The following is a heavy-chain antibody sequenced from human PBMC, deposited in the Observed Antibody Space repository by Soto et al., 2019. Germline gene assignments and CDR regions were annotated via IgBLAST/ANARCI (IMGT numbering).Heavy chain of an antibody. CDR2: IYSSGST. D-gene: IGHD2-2*01. J-gene: IGHJ4*02. Sequence: PGGSLRLSCAASGFTVSNNYMTWVRQAPGKGLEWVSFIYSSGSTYYADSVKGRFTISRDNFKNTLYLQMNSLRAEDTAVYYCAKGYCSSTSCYYFDYWGQGTLVTVSS. CDR3: AKGYCSSTSCYYFDY. V-gene: IGHV3-53*01. CDR1: GFTVSNNY.